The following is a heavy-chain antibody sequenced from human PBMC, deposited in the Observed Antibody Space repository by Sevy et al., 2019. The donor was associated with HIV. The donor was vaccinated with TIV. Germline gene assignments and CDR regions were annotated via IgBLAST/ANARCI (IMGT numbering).Heavy chain of an antibody. CDR3: AGHSHGSGTYYVPFDS. V-gene: IGHV4-38-2*01. D-gene: IGHD3-10*01. CDR2: VFHSGST. Sequence: SETLSLTCAVSGYSITSGYLWGWIRQPPGKGLEWIGSVFHSGSTYYNPSLNGRVIISVDTSKNQFSLKLNSVTAADTAVYYCAGHSHGSGTYYVPFDSWGQGTLVTVSS. CDR1: GYSITSGYL. J-gene: IGHJ4*02.